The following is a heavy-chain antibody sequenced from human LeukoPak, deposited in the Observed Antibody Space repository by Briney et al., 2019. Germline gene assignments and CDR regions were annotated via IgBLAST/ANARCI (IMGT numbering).Heavy chain of an antibody. Sequence: SETLSLTCTVSGGSLSSYSWSWIRQPAGKGLEWIGRIYSSGRTKYNPSLKSRVTMSLDASKNQLSLKLSSVTAADTAVYFCARDGGGWENWFDPWGQGTLVTVSS. CDR1: GGSLSSYS. D-gene: IGHD3-16*01. J-gene: IGHJ5*02. CDR2: IYSSGRT. CDR3: ARDGGGWENWFDP. V-gene: IGHV4-4*07.